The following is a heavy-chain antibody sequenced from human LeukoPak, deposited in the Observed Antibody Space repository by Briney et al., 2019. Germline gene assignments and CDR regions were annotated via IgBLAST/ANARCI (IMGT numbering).Heavy chain of an antibody. V-gene: IGHV3-30-3*01. CDR3: ARGEYSSSFHY. Sequence: SGGSLRLSCAASGFTFSSYAMHWVRQAPGKGLEWVAVISYDGSNKYYADSVKGRFTISRDNSKNTLYLQMNSLRAEDTAAYYCARGEYSSSFHYWGQGTLVTVSS. CDR2: ISYDGSNK. CDR1: GFTFSSYA. D-gene: IGHD6-6*01. J-gene: IGHJ4*02.